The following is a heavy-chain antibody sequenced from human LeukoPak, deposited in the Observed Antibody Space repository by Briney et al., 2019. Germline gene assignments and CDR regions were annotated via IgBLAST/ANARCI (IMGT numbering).Heavy chain of an antibody. Sequence: SETLSLTCTVSGGFISSGGYYWSWIRQHPGKGLEWIGYIYYSGSTYHNPSLKSRVTISVDTSKNQFSLKLSSMTAADTAVYYCARGSGMDVWGQGTTVTVSS. V-gene: IGHV4-31*03. CDR2: IYYSGST. CDR1: GGFISSGGYY. CDR3: ARGSGMDV. J-gene: IGHJ6*02.